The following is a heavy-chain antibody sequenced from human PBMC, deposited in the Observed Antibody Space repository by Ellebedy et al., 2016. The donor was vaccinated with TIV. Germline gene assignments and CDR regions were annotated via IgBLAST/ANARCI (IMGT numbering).Heavy chain of an antibody. CDR1: GFPFSSFA. CDR2: LYGRGRGI. Sequence: GESLKISCAASGFPFSSFAMGWVRQTPGKGLEGVSGLYGRGRGIFYSDSVRGRFTVSRDNSKNTLYLHMNSLSVEDTAIYYCVKDQIAGDGRWVFDIWGQGTVVTVSS. D-gene: IGHD5-24*01. J-gene: IGHJ3*02. CDR3: VKDQIAGDGRWVFDI. V-gene: IGHV3-23*01.